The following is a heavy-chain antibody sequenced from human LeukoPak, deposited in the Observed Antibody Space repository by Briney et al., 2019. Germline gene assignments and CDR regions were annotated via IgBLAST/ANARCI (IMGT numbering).Heavy chain of an antibody. J-gene: IGHJ6*03. Sequence: GGSLRLSCAASGFTFSNYGMNWVRRTPGKGLEWVSSITTSSSYMFYADSVRGRFTISRDNAENSLYLQMNSLRDEDTAVYYCARDPYSGGYGAYYYYYMDVWGKGTTVTVSS. CDR3: ARDPYSGGYGAYYYYYMDV. CDR1: GFTFSNYG. CDR2: ITTSSSYM. V-gene: IGHV3-21*01. D-gene: IGHD6-19*01.